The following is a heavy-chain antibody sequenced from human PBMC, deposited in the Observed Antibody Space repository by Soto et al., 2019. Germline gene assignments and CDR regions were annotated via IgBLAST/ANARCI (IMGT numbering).Heavy chain of an antibody. D-gene: IGHD2-2*01. CDR1: GYTFTSYD. J-gene: IGHJ6*02. Sequence: ASVKVSCKASGYTFTSYDINWVRQATGQGLEWMGWMNPNSGNTGYAQKFQGRVTMTRNTSISTAYMELSSLRSEDTAVYYCARGFVRYCSSTSCSIGMDVWGQGTTVTSP. CDR2: MNPNSGNT. CDR3: ARGFVRYCSSTSCSIGMDV. V-gene: IGHV1-8*01.